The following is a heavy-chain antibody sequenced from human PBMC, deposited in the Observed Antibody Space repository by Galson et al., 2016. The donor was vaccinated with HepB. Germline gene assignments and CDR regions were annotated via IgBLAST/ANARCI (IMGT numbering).Heavy chain of an antibody. CDR1: GYTFTTYG. Sequence: SVKVSCKASGYTFTTYGISWVRQAPGQGLEWMGWISAYNGNTNYAQKLQGRVTMTTDTSTSTAYMELRSLRSDDTAVYYCARDRIRNWNYAVDFDYWGQGTLVTVSS. CDR3: ARDRIRNWNYAVDFDY. D-gene: IGHD1-7*01. CDR2: ISAYNGNT. J-gene: IGHJ4*02. V-gene: IGHV1-18*01.